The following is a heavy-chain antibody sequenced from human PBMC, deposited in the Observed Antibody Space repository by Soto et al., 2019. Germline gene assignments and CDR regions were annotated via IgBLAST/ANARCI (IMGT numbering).Heavy chain of an antibody. CDR1: GGSISSGGYY. CDR2: IYYSGST. Sequence: TSETLSLTCTVSGGSISSGGYYWSWIRQHPGKGLEWIGYIYYSGSTYYNPSLKSRVTISVDTSKNQFSLKLSSVTAADTAVYYCARGNYYDSSGHYNYWGQGTLVIVSS. CDR3: ARGNYYDSSGHYNY. J-gene: IGHJ4*02. D-gene: IGHD3-22*01. V-gene: IGHV4-31*03.